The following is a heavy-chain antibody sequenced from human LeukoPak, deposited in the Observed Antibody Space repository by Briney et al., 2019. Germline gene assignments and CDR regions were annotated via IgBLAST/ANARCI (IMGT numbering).Heavy chain of an antibody. D-gene: IGHD6-13*01. CDR2: IYYSGST. CDR1: GGSISSYY. V-gene: IGHV4-59*01. Sequence: SETLSLTCTVSGGSISSYYWSWIRQPPGQGLEWIGYIYYSGSTNYNPSLKSRVTISVDTSKNQFSLKLSSVTAADTAVYYCARATGYSSSWYVSWFDPWGQGTLVTVSS. CDR3: ARATGYSSSWYVSWFDP. J-gene: IGHJ5*02.